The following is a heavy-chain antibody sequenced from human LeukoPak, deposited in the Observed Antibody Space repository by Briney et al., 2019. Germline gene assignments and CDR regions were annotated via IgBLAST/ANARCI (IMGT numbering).Heavy chain of an antibody. V-gene: IGHV1-18*04. D-gene: IGHD5-12*01. Sequence: ASVKVSCKASGYTFTGYYMHWVRQAPGQGLEWVGWISAYNGNTNHAQKLQGRVTMTTDTSTSTAYMDLRSLRSDDTAVYYCARVRNSGFRYVDSWGQGTLVTVSS. CDR3: ARVRNSGFRYVDS. CDR2: ISAYNGNT. CDR1: GYTFTGYY. J-gene: IGHJ4*02.